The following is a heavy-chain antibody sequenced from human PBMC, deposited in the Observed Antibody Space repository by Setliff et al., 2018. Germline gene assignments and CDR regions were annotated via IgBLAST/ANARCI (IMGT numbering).Heavy chain of an antibody. CDR1: GGTFSSYA. CDR3: TRHGSFYSDSSGYYYGTDSYYYMDV. CDR2: IIPIVGSA. Sequence: SVKVSCKASGGTFSSYAISWVRQAPGQGLEWMGGIIPIVGSANYARKFQGRVTVTADESTSTAYMELSSLRSEDTAVYYCTRHGSFYSDSSGYYYGTDSYYYMDVWGKGTTVTVSS. V-gene: IGHV1-69*13. D-gene: IGHD3-22*01. J-gene: IGHJ6*03.